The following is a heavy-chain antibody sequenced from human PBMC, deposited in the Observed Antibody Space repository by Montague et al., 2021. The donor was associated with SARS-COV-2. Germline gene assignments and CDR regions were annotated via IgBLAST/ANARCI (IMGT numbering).Heavy chain of an antibody. V-gene: IGHV4-34*01. CDR1: GEPFSSHS. D-gene: IGHD3-9*01. CDR2: ITRSGNT. Sequence: SETLSLTCSVSGEPFSSHSWSWVRQSPGKGLEWTGDITRSGNTTXNPSLSGRVTVSLDTSKNRFSLELNSVTAADTALYYCVVFDYDVLTVYIHLWGQGSLVTVSS. CDR3: VVFDYDVLTVYIHL. J-gene: IGHJ4*02.